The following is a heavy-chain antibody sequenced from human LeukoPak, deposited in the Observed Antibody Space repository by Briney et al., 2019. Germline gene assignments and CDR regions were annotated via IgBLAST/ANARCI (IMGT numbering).Heavy chain of an antibody. J-gene: IGHJ3*02. CDR1: GYSFTSYW. Sequence: GESLKISCKGSGYSFTSYWISWVRQMPGKGLEWMGRIDPSDSYTNYSPSFQGHVTISADKSISTAYLQWSSLKASDTAMYYCARRGREYDSSGYYQTYDAFDIWGQGTMVTVSS. D-gene: IGHD3-22*01. CDR3: ARRGREYDSSGYYQTYDAFDI. CDR2: IDPSDSYT. V-gene: IGHV5-10-1*01.